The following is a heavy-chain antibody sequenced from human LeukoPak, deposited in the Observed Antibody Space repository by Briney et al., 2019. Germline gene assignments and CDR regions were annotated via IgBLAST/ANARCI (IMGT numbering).Heavy chain of an antibody. J-gene: IGHJ4*02. Sequence: PSETLSLTCTVSGGSISSGGYYWSWIRQHPGKGLEWIGYIYYSGSTYYNPSLKSRVTISVDTSKNQFSLKLSSVTAADTAVYYCARLGYCSSTSCHEDYWGQGTLVTVSS. CDR1: GGSISSGGYY. CDR2: IYYSGST. V-gene: IGHV4-31*03. D-gene: IGHD2-2*01. CDR3: ARLGYCSSTSCHEDY.